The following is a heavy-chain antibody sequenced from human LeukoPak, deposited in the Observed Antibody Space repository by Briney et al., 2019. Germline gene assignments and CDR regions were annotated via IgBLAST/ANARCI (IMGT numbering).Heavy chain of an antibody. D-gene: IGHD6-19*01. CDR1: GFTFSSYA. Sequence: GGSLRLSCAASGFTFSSYAMTWVRQAPGKGLEWVSAISRSGGSTSYADSVKGRFTISRDNSKNTLYLQMNSLRAEDTAVYYCAKMRQWLVTPFDYWGQGTLVTVSS. CDR3: AKMRQWLVTPFDY. V-gene: IGHV3-23*01. CDR2: ISRSGGST. J-gene: IGHJ4*02.